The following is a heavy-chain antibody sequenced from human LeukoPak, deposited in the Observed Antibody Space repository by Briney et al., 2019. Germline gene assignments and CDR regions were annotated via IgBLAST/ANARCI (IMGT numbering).Heavy chain of an antibody. CDR1: GFTVSSNY. CDR2: INWNGGST. Sequence: PGGSLRLSCAASGFTVSSNYMTWVRQAPGKGLEWVSGINWNGGSTGYADSVKGRFTISRDNAKNSLYLQMNSLRAEDTALYYCARDMMCSSTSCYNRRGAFDIWGQGTMVTVSS. CDR3: ARDMMCSSTSCYNRRGAFDI. V-gene: IGHV3-20*04. J-gene: IGHJ3*02. D-gene: IGHD2-2*02.